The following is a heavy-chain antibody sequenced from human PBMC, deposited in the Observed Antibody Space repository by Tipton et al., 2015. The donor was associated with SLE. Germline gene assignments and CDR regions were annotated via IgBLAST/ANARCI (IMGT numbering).Heavy chain of an antibody. Sequence: QLVQSGGGVVQPGRSLRLSCAASEFSFRSYGLHWVRQAPGKGLEWVAVTWYDGSQQYYADSVKGRFTISRDDSKNTHYLQMNSLRVEDTAVYYCAKVLWAGGSYRGDVLDVWGQGTTVSVSS. V-gene: IGHV3-30*18. J-gene: IGHJ3*01. CDR3: AKVLWAGGSYRGDVLDV. CDR2: TWYDGSQQ. CDR1: EFSFRSYG. D-gene: IGHD1-26*01.